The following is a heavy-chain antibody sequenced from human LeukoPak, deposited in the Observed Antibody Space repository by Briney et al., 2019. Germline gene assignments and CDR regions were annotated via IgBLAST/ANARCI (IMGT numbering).Heavy chain of an antibody. J-gene: IGHJ4*02. V-gene: IGHV4-59*01. D-gene: IGHD3-16*01. CDR1: GGSMSDNY. CDR3: AGGFPPEYYFDY. Sequence: SETLSLTCTVSGGSMSDNYWNWIRQPPGKGLEWIGYIYYSGSTNYNPSLKSRVTISVDTSKNQFSLKLSSVTAADTAVYYCAGGFPPEYYFDYWGQGTLVTVSS. CDR2: IYYSGST.